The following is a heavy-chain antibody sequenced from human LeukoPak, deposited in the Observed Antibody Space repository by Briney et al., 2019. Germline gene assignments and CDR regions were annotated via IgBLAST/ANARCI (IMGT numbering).Heavy chain of an antibody. CDR3: ARGHFDSGGTVDY. J-gene: IGHJ4*02. Sequence: GGSLRLSCAASGFTFSSYSMNWVRQAPGKGLEWVSYISTSSNYIYYGDSVKGRFTISRDNAKNSLYLQLNSLRAEDTAVYFCARGHFDSGGTVDYWGQGTLVTVSS. CDR2: ISTSSNYI. CDR1: GFTFSSYS. V-gene: IGHV3-21*01. D-gene: IGHD3-22*01.